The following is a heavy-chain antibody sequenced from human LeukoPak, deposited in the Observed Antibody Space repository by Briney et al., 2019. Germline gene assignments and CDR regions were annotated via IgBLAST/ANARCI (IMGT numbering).Heavy chain of an antibody. D-gene: IGHD1-26*01. CDR1: GFTFSNYA. Sequence: GGSLRLSCAASGFTFSNYAMHWVRQASGKGLEWVTLISYDGSNKYYADSVKGRFSISRDNSKNTLYLQMNSLRAEDTAVYYCARVVSGSYSNWFDPWGQGTLVTVSS. CDR3: ARVVSGSYSNWFDP. CDR2: ISYDGSNK. V-gene: IGHV3-30-3*01. J-gene: IGHJ5*02.